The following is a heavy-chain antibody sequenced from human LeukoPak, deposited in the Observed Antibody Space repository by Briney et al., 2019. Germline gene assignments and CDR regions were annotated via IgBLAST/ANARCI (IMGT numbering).Heavy chain of an antibody. CDR2: INSDGSWT. V-gene: IGHV3-74*01. CDR1: GNYW. D-gene: IGHD2-15*01. Sequence: GGSLRLSCAASGNYWMHWVRQAPGKGLVWVSHINSDGSWTGYADSVKGRFTISRDNSKNTLYLQMDSLRVEDTAVYFCARDGTSGPDYWGQGTLVTVSS. J-gene: IGHJ4*02. CDR3: ARDGTSGPDY.